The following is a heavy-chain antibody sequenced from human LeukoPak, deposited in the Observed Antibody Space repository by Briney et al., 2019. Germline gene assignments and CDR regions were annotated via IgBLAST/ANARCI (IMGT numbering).Heavy chain of an antibody. Sequence: SGGALILSCSASGFTFSSHPRHWVRQAPGKGLEWVAVISHDGSDTYHADAVKGRFTISIDNSKTTVNLQMNSLRPEDMAVYYCARDLTGNYCIPYWGQGTLVTAPS. J-gene: IGHJ4*02. CDR3: ARDLTGNYCIPY. V-gene: IGHV3-30-3*01. CDR1: GFTFSSHP. D-gene: IGHD1-26*01. CDR2: ISHDGSDT.